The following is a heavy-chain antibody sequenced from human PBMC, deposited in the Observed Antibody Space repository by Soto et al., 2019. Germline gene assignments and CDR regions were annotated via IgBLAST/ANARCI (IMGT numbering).Heavy chain of an antibody. CDR1: GFTFSSYA. CDR3: AKDALSYYYDSSGYYIPPYYFDY. CDR2: ISGSGGST. Sequence: PGGSLRLSCAASGFTFSSYAMSWVRQAPGKGLEWVSAISGSGGSTYYADSVKGRFTISRDNSKNTLYLQMNSLRAEDTAVYYCAKDALSYYYDSSGYYIPPYYFDYWGQGTLVTVS. J-gene: IGHJ4*02. V-gene: IGHV3-23*01. D-gene: IGHD3-22*01.